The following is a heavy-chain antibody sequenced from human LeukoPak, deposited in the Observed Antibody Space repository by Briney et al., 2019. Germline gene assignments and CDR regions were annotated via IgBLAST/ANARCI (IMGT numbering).Heavy chain of an antibody. Sequence: SGTLSLTCAVYGGSFSGYYWSWIRQPPGKGLEWIGEINHSGSTNYNPSLKSRVTISVDTSKNQFSLKLSSVTAADTAVYYCARGPAYYDILTGYAGRRQRGYFDYWGQGTLVTVSS. D-gene: IGHD3-9*01. CDR3: ARGPAYYDILTGYAGRRQRGYFDY. J-gene: IGHJ4*02. V-gene: IGHV4-34*01. CDR2: INHSGST. CDR1: GGSFSGYY.